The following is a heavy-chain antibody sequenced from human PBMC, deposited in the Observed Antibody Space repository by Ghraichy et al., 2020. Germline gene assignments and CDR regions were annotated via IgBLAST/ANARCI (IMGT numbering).Heavy chain of an antibody. CDR2: ISYDGSNK. Sequence: GESLNISCAASGFTFSSYAMHWVRQAPGKGLEWVAVISYDGSNKYYADSVKGRFTISRDNSKNTLYLQMNSLRAEDTAVYYCCTKFDYGGNSNPMDAFDIWGQGTMVTVSS. D-gene: IGHD4-23*01. CDR1: GFTFSSYA. CDR3: CTKFDYGGNSNPMDAFDI. J-gene: IGHJ3*02. V-gene: IGHV3-30-3*01.